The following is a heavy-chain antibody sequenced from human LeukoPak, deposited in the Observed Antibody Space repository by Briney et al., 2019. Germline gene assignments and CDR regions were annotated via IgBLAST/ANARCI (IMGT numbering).Heavy chain of an antibody. CDR3: AREMGSVYFDY. CDR2: VSCDGSNK. J-gene: IGHJ4*02. Sequence: GRSLRLSCTASGFRFSSYGIHWVRQTPGKGLEWVALVSCDGSNKDYADSVKGRFTISRDNSKNTVYLQINSLRAEDTAVYYCAREMGSVYFDYWGQGTLVTVSS. CDR1: GFRFSSYG. V-gene: IGHV3-33*01. D-gene: IGHD3-10*01.